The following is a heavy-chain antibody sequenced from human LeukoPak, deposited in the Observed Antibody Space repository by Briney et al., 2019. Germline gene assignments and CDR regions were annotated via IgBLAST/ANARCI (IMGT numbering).Heavy chain of an antibody. Sequence: GGSLRLSCAASGFTFDDYAMHWVRQAPGKGLEWVSGISWNSGSIGYADSVKGRFTISRDNAKNSLYLQMNSLRAEDTALYYCAKDITLAVAGGIDYWGQGTLVTVSS. CDR2: ISWNSGSI. J-gene: IGHJ4*02. CDR1: GFTFDDYA. CDR3: AKDITLAVAGGIDY. D-gene: IGHD6-19*01. V-gene: IGHV3-9*01.